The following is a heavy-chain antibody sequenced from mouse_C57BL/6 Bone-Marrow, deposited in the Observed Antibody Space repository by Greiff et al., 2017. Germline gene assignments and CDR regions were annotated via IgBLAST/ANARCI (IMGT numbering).Heavy chain of an antibody. CDR2: IWSGGST. V-gene: IGHV2-4*01. CDR1: GFSLTSYG. CDR3: AAHYDAMDY. J-gene: IGHJ4*01. Sequence: VMLVESGPGLVQPSQSLSITCTVSGFSLTSYGVHWVRQPPGTGLEWLGVIWSGGSTDYNAAFISRLSISKDNSKSQVFFKMNSLQADDTAIYYCAAHYDAMDYWGQGTSVTVSS.